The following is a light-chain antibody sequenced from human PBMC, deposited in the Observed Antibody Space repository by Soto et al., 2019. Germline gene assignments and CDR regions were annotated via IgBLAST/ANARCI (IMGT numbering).Light chain of an antibody. Sequence: DIVMTQFPDSLAGSLGERATINCKSSQSVLFSADNKNYLAWYQLKPGQPPKLLIYWASTRESGVPDRFSGSGSGTDFTLTISSLQAEDVAVYYCQQYSNTPYTFGQGTKLDIK. CDR1: QSVLFSADNKNY. CDR3: QQYSNTPYT. J-gene: IGKJ2*01. CDR2: WAS. V-gene: IGKV4-1*01.